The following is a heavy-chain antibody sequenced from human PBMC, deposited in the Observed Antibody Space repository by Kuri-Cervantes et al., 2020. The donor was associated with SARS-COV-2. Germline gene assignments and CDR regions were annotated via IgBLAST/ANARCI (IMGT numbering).Heavy chain of an antibody. D-gene: IGHD2-21*02. CDR1: GGSFSAYY. V-gene: IGHV4-34*01. J-gene: IGHJ4*02. Sequence: SETLSLTCGVYGGSFSAYYWSWIRQPPGEGLEWIGEINHSGSTNYNPSLKSRVTISVDTSKNQFSLKLSSVTAADTAVYYCARGRAVTATIASFFDYWGQGTLVTVSS. CDR3: ARGRAVTATIASFFDY. CDR2: INHSGST.